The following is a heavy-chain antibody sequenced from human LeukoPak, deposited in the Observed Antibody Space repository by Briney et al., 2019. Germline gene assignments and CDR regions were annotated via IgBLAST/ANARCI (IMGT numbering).Heavy chain of an antibody. CDR1: GGSLSGYY. CDR2: IYYSGST. J-gene: IGHJ6*02. D-gene: IGHD2-2*01. Sequence: SETLSLTCAVYGGSLSGYYWSWIRQPPGKGLEWIGYIYYSGSTNYNPSLKSRVTISVDTSKNQFSLKLSSVTAADTAVYYCARSVVVVPAAIYNYYYGMDVWGQGTTVTVSS. V-gene: IGHV4-59*08. CDR3: ARSVVVVPAAIYNYYYGMDV.